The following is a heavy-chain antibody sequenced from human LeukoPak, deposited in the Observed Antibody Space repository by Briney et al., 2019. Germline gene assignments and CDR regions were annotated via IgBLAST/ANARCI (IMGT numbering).Heavy chain of an antibody. V-gene: IGHV3-66*01. D-gene: IGHD2-15*01. CDR3: ARGARGKSLSYCSGGSAFDS. J-gene: IGHJ4*02. CDR1: EFTVSGDY. CDR2: IYTCGFT. Sequence: GGSLRLSCAASEFTVSGDYMTWVRQAPGKGLEWLSVIYTCGFTYYAGSVKGRFTISRGSSRNTLYLQMDNLRPEDTAVYYCARGARGKSLSYCSGGSAFDSWGQGAPVTVSS.